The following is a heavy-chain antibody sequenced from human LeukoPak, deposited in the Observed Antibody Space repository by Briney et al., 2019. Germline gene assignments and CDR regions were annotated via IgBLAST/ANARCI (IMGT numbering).Heavy chain of an antibody. J-gene: IGHJ4*02. CDR2: ISSSSSYI. Sequence: PGGSLRLSCAASGFTFSSYSMNWVRQAPGKGLEWVSSISSSSSYIYYADSVKGRFTISRDNAKNSLYLQMNSLRAEDTAVYYCAREGGSYPTLDYWGQGTLVTVSS. CDR3: AREGGSYPTLDY. CDR1: GFTFSSYS. V-gene: IGHV3-21*01. D-gene: IGHD1-26*01.